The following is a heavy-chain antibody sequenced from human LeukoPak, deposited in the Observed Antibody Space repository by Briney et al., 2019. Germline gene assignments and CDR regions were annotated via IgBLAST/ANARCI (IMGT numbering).Heavy chain of an antibody. CDR2: ISYDGSNK. Sequence: GGSLRLSCAASGFTFSSYGMHWVRQAPGKGLEWVAVISYDGSNKYYADSVKGRFTISRDNSKNTLYLQMNSLRAEDTAVYYCAKWMTTVTKVCDYWGQGTLVTVSS. CDR3: AKWMTTVTKVCDY. V-gene: IGHV3-30*18. D-gene: IGHD4-17*01. CDR1: GFTFSSYG. J-gene: IGHJ4*02.